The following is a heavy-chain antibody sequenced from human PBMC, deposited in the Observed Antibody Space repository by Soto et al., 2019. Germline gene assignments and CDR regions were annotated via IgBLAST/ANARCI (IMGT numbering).Heavy chain of an antibody. CDR1: GGSMRNYF. D-gene: IGHD2-21*01. CDR2: IHYSGTT. CDR3: AAGEDRSRNLAPYYLDF. Sequence: LSLTCTVSGGSMRNYFWTWIRQPPGKGLEWIGYIHYSGTTSFFPSYNPSLRSRVTISEDTSKNQFSLKLLSVTTADTAVYFCAAGEDRSRNLAPYYLDFWGQGTLVTVS. J-gene: IGHJ4*02. V-gene: IGHV4-59*01.